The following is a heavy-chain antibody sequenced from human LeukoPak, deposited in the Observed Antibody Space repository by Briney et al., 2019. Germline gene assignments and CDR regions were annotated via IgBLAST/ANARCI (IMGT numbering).Heavy chain of an antibody. Sequence: GGSLRLSCAASGFTFSSYAMSWVRQAPGKGLEWISAISGSGSSTYYADSVKGRFTISRDNSKNTLYLQLNSLGAEDTAVYYCATDGQVWFQGGLDYWGQGTLVTVSS. CDR3: ATDGQVWFQGGLDY. V-gene: IGHV3-23*01. CDR2: ISGSGSST. CDR1: GFTFSSYA. D-gene: IGHD3/OR15-3a*01. J-gene: IGHJ4*02.